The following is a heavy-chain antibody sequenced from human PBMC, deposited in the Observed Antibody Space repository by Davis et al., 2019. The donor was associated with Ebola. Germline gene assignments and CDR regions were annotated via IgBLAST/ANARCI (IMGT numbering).Heavy chain of an antibody. Sequence: PGGSLRLSCAASGFTFSNAWMSLVRQAPGTGLEWVGSIKSKTDGGTTDYAAPVKSRFTISRDDSKNTLYLQMNSLKTEDTAVYYCTTVGGYCSSTSCNTAGYWGQGTLVTVSS. J-gene: IGHJ4*02. CDR2: IKSKTDGGTT. V-gene: IGHV3-15*01. D-gene: IGHD2-2*02. CDR1: GFTFSNAW. CDR3: TTVGGYCSSTSCNTAGY.